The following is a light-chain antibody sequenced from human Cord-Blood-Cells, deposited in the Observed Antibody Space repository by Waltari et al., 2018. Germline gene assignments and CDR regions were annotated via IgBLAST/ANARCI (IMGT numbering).Light chain of an antibody. V-gene: IGKV3-20*01. J-gene: IGKJ4*02. CDR3: QQYGSSLLT. CDR2: GAS. CDR1: QSVSSSY. Sequence: VLTQSPGTLSLSPGERATLSCRASQSVSSSYLAWYQQKPGQAPRLLIYGASSRATGIPDRFSGSGSGTDFTLTISRLEPEDFAVYYCQQYGSSLLTFGGGTKVEIK.